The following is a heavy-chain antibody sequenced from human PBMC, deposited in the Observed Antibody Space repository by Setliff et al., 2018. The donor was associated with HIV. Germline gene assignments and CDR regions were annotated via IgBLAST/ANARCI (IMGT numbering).Heavy chain of an antibody. J-gene: IGHJ6*03. CDR1: GYTFNNYY. D-gene: IGHD3-22*01. Sequence: ASVKVSCKASGYTFNNYYMHWVRQAPGQGLEWMGIINPSDNRTYYAQKFQGRVTMTRDTSISTAYMELNNLKFEDTAVYYCARARRDSYDRGRRSHYYIDVWGKGTTVTVSS. V-gene: IGHV1-46*02. CDR3: ARARRDSYDRGRRSHYYIDV. CDR2: INPSDNRT.